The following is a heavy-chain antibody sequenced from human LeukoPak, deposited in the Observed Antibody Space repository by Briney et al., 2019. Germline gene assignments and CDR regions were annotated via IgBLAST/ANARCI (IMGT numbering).Heavy chain of an antibody. Sequence: GGSLRLSCAASGFTFSNYARHWVRQAPGKGLEWVAVISYDGSNKYYADSVKGRFTISRDNSQNTLYLQMNSLRAEDTAVYYCARGGAYYSDSSGYWDAFDIWGQGTMVTVSS. J-gene: IGHJ3*02. CDR3: ARGGAYYSDSSGYWDAFDI. CDR2: ISYDGSNK. D-gene: IGHD3-22*01. V-gene: IGHV3-30*04. CDR1: GFTFSNYA.